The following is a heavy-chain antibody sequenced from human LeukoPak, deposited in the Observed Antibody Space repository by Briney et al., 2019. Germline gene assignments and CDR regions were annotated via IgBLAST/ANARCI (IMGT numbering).Heavy chain of an antibody. CDR1: GASISSYY. J-gene: IGHJ4*02. CDR2: IYYSGST. V-gene: IGHV4-59*01. D-gene: IGHD3-22*01. Sequence: SSETLSLTCTVAGASISSYYWSWVRQHPGKGMEWLGYIYYSGSTNYNPSLKSRVTISVDTSKNQFSLKLSSVTAADTAVYYCARGPLNYYDSSGYPIGRYFDYWGQGTLVTVSS. CDR3: ARGPLNYYDSSGYPIGRYFDY.